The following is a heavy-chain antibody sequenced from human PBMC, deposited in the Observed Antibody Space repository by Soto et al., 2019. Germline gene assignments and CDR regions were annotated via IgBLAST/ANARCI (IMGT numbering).Heavy chain of an antibody. CDR3: ARTQGSSTSLEIYYYYYYGMDV. Sequence: QVQLVQSGAEVKKPGSSVKVSCKASGGTFSSYAISWVRQAPGQGLEWMGGIIPISGTANYAQKFQGRVTITADESTSTAYMELSSLESEDTAVYYCARTQGSSTSLEIYYYYYYGMDVWGQGTTVTVSS. CDR2: IIPISGTA. J-gene: IGHJ6*01. CDR1: GGTFSSYA. D-gene: IGHD2-2*01. V-gene: IGHV1-69*01.